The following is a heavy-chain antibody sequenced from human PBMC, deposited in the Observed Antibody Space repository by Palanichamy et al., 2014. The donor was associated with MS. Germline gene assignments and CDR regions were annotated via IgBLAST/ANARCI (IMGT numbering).Heavy chain of an antibody. CDR3: ARRRTYSAFEY. V-gene: IGHV2-5*02. J-gene: IGHJ4*02. CDR1: GFDLTAGGVG. Sequence: QITLQESGPTLVKPTQTLTLTCTFSGFDLTAGGVGVGWFRQPPGAAPEWLALVYWDDDKRFSPSLKNRLTITKDTDKNQVALTLTNMESADTATYYCARRRTYSAFEYWGQGILVTVSP. CDR2: VYWDDDK. D-gene: IGHD1-26*01.